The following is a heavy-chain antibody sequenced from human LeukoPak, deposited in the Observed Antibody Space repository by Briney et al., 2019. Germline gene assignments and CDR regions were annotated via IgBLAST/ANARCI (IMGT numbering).Heavy chain of an antibody. Sequence: SETLSLTCAVYGGSFSGYYWSWIRQPPGKGLEWIGEINHSGSTNYNPSLDSRGTLSLDTSKNHFSLKMTSVTAADTAVYYCARALWGPKGVSSWFDPWGQGILVTVFS. D-gene: IGHD1-26*01. J-gene: IGHJ5*02. CDR2: INHSGST. V-gene: IGHV4-34*01. CDR1: GGSFSGYY. CDR3: ARALWGPKGVSSWFDP.